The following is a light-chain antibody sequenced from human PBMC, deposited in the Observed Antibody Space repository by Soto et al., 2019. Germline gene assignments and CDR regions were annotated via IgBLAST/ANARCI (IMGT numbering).Light chain of an antibody. J-gene: IGKJ4*01. V-gene: IGKV3-11*01. CDR1: QSVSSY. CDR2: DAS. CDR3: QQRSNWAPT. Sequence: ENVLTQSPATLSLSPGERATLSCRASQSVSSYLAWYQQKPGQAPRLLIYDASNRATGIPARFSGSGSGTECTLTISSLEPEDFAVYYCQQRSNWAPTFGGGTKVEIK.